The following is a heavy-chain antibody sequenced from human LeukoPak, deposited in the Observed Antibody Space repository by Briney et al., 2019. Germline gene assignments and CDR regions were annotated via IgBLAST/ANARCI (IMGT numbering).Heavy chain of an antibody. CDR2: FYRPDSA. Sequence: PSETLSLTCAVSGGSLIGYYWAWVRQPAGQGLEWVGRFYRPDSASYNPSLKSRVTMSVDTSKNQFSLKLSSVTAADTAVYYCARDRHWTNDWVFDYWGQGTLVTVSS. CDR1: GGSLIGYY. J-gene: IGHJ4*02. V-gene: IGHV4-4*07. D-gene: IGHD1/OR15-1a*01. CDR3: ARDRHWTNDWVFDY.